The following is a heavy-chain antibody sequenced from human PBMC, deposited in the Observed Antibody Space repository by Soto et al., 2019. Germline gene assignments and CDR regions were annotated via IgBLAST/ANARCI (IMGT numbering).Heavy chain of an antibody. CDR1: GFTFTSYR. Sequence: AGGSLRLSCAASGFTFTSYRMNWVRQAPGQGLEWVSYITSKSTTIKYADSVKGRFTVSRDNAKNSLYLQLNSLRDEDTAVYYCAREMGACSDSSCYPGPYDSWGQGTLVTVSS. CDR3: AREMGACSDSSCYPGPYDS. V-gene: IGHV3-48*02. J-gene: IGHJ5*02. CDR2: ITSKSTTI. D-gene: IGHD3-16*01.